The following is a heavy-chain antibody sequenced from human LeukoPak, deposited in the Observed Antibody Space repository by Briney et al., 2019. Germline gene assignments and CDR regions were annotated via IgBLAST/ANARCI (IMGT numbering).Heavy chain of an antibody. D-gene: IGHD2-2*01. J-gene: IGHJ3*02. Sequence: GGSLRLSCAASGFTFRNYGMHWVRQAPGKGLEWVAFIRDDGSDKYYADSVKGRFTMSRDNSKNTLYLQMNSLRAEDTAVCYCARVGYCSSTSCSYAAFDIWGQGTMVTVSS. V-gene: IGHV3-30*02. CDR2: IRDDGSDK. CDR3: ARVGYCSSTSCSYAAFDI. CDR1: GFTFRNYG.